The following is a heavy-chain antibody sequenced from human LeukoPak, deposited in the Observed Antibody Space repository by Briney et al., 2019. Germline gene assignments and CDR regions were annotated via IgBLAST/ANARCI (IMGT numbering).Heavy chain of an antibody. V-gene: IGHV3-21*01. Sequence: GGSLRLSCAASGFTFSSYGMSWVRQAPGKGLEWISSITSSSSYTFYADSVKGRFTISRDNAKNSLYLQMNSLRVEDTAIYYCARDPYNGAYSEGYYYYYMDVWGKGTTVTVSS. CDR3: ARDPYNGAYSEGYYYYYMDV. D-gene: IGHD1-1*01. CDR2: ITSSSSYT. CDR1: GFTFSSYG. J-gene: IGHJ6*03.